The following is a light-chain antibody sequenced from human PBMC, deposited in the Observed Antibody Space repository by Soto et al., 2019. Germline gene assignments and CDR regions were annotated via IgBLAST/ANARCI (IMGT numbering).Light chain of an antibody. CDR3: QQYNNWPQWT. V-gene: IGKV3-15*01. CDR2: GAS. CDR1: QSFSSN. J-gene: IGKJ1*01. Sequence: EIVMTQSPATLSVSPGESTTLSCTARQSFSSNLAWYQQKPGQPPRLLIYGASTRATGIPARFSGSGSGTEFTLTISSLQSEDFAVYYCQQYNNWPQWTFGQGTKVEIK.